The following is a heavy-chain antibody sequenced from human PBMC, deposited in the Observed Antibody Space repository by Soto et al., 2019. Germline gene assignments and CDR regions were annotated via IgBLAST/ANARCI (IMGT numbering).Heavy chain of an antibody. CDR3: GGSITGMRAHDAFDI. V-gene: IGHV3-21*01. Sequence: GGSLRLSCAASGFTFSSYSMNWVRQAPGKGLEWVSYISSSSSNIYYADSVKGRFTISRDNAKNSLYLQMNSLRAEDTAVYYCGGSITGMRAHDAFDIWGQGTMVTVSS. CDR1: GFTFSSYS. CDR2: ISSSSSNI. J-gene: IGHJ3*02. D-gene: IGHD1-20*01.